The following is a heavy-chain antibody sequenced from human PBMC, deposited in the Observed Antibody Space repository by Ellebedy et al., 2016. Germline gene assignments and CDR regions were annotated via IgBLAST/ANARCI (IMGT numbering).Heavy chain of an antibody. CDR2: IIADNGNT. Sequence: ASVKVSCKASGYTFSLYGITWVRQAPGQGLEWMGWIIADNGNTNYAQKFQGSVTMTIDTSTSTAYMELRNLRSDDTAIYYCAKDLFYDSFGPFDYWGQGTLVTVSS. CDR3: AKDLFYDSFGPFDY. J-gene: IGHJ4*02. CDR1: GYTFSLYG. D-gene: IGHD3-22*01. V-gene: IGHV1-18*01.